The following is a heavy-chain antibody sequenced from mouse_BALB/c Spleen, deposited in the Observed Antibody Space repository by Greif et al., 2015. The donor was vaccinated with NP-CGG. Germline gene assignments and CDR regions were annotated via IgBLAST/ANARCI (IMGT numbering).Heavy chain of an antibody. CDR3: ASVGTPFDY. V-gene: IGHV3-6*02. D-gene: IGHD4-1*01. Sequence: ESGPGLVKPSQSLSLTCSVTGYSITSGYYWNWIRQFPGNKLEWMGYISYDGSNNYNPSLKNRISITRDTSKNQFFLKLNSVTTEDTATYYRASVGTPFDYWGQGTSLTVSS. J-gene: IGHJ2*02. CDR1: GYSITSGYY. CDR2: ISYDGSN.